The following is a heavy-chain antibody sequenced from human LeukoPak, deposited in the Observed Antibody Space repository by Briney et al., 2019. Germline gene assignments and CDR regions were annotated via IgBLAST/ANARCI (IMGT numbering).Heavy chain of an antibody. V-gene: IGHV3-23*01. Sequence: GGSLRLSCAASGFTFSSYAMSWVRQAPGKGLEWVSAISGSGGSTYYADSVKGRFTISRDNSKNTLYLQMNSLRDEDTAVYYCARLLIRNYYDSSGYYGDAFDIWGQGTMVTVSS. CDR3: ARLLIRNYYDSSGYYGDAFDI. CDR2: ISGSGGST. J-gene: IGHJ3*02. D-gene: IGHD3-22*01. CDR1: GFTFSSYA.